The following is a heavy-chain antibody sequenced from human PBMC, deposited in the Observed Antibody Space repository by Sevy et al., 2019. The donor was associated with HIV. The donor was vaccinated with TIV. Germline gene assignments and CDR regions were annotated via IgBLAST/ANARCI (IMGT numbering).Heavy chain of an antibody. V-gene: IGHV4-39*02. J-gene: IGHJ6*02. CDR2: IYYRGDT. CDR1: GGSIVSSSHY. D-gene: IGHD5-12*01. CDR3: AREAGGYDYDYGMDV. Sequence: SETLSLTCSVSGGSIVSSSHYWGWIRQPPGKGLEWLGRIYYRGDTYYNPSPNGRLTISIDTSKTQFSLNLRSVTAADTAIYYWAREAGGYDYDYGMDVWGQGTTVTVSS.